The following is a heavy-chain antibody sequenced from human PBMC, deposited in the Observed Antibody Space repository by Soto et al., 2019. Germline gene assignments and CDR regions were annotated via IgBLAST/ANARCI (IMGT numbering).Heavy chain of an antibody. CDR3: ARDGRKQLWVEGRNAMDV. Sequence: QVQLVQSGPEVKKPGASVKVSCKASAYTFNTYGISWVRRAPGQGPEWMGWISGHNGQTNYAQKFRGRVTITTDTSTSTAYMELRSLRSDDTAIYYCARDGRKQLWVEGRNAMDVWGQGTTVTVSS. D-gene: IGHD5-18*01. J-gene: IGHJ6*02. CDR1: AYTFNTYG. CDR2: ISGHNGQT. V-gene: IGHV1-18*01.